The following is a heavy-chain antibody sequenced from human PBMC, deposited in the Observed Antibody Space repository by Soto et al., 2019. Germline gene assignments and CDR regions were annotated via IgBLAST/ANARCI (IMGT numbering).Heavy chain of an antibody. Sequence: QVQLQQWGAGLLKPSETLSLTCAVYGGSFSGYYWSWIRQPPGKGLEGIGEINHSGSTNYNPSLKSRVTISVDTSKNQFSLKLSSVTAADTAVYYCAREVRSSSSLYYYYMDVWGKGTTVTVSS. CDR2: INHSGST. CDR3: AREVRSSSSLYYYYMDV. J-gene: IGHJ6*03. V-gene: IGHV4-34*01. CDR1: GGSFSGYY. D-gene: IGHD6-6*01.